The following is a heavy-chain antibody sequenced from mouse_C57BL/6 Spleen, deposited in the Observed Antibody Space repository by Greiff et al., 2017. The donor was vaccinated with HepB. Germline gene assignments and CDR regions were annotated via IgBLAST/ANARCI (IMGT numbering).Heavy chain of an antibody. V-gene: IGHV5-4*01. CDR3: ARDPRGYFDV. Sequence: EVQLVESGGGLVKPGGSLKLSCAASGFTFSSYAMSWVRQTPEKRLEWVATISDGGSYTYYPDNVKGRFTISRDNAKNNLYLQMSHLKSEDTAMYYCARDPRGYFDVWGTGTTVTVSS. CDR2: ISDGGSYT. CDR1: GFTFSSYA. J-gene: IGHJ1*03.